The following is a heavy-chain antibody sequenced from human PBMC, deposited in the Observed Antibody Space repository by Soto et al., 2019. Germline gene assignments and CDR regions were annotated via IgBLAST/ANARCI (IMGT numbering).Heavy chain of an antibody. CDR3: ASTLRSDNWFDP. CDR1: GYSFTSYW. V-gene: IGHV5-10-1*01. J-gene: IGHJ5*02. Sequence: GESLKISCKGSGYSFTSYWISWVRQMPGKGLEWMGRIDPSDSYTNYSPSFQGHVTISADKSISTAYLQWSSLKASDTAMYYCASTLRSDNWFDPWGQGTLVTVSS. CDR2: IDPSDSYT. D-gene: IGHD3-3*01.